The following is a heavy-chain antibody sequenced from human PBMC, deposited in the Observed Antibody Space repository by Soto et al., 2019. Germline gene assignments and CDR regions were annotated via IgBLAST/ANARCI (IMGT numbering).Heavy chain of an antibody. V-gene: IGHV4-4*02. Sequence: QVQLQESGPGLVKPSGTLSLTCAVSGGSIRSSNWWSWVRQPPGKGLEWIGEIYHSGSTNYNPSLKSRVTISVDKSKNQFSLKLSSVTAADTAVYYCARVGYSSSWYQVLYYYYGMDVWGQGTTVTVSS. D-gene: IGHD6-13*01. CDR3: ARVGYSSSWYQVLYYYYGMDV. CDR2: IYHSGST. CDR1: GGSIRSSNW. J-gene: IGHJ6*02.